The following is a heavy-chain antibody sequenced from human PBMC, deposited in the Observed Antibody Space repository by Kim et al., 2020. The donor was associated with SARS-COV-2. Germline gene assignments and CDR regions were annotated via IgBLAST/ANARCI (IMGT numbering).Heavy chain of an antibody. D-gene: IGHD3-10*01. CDR2: IWYDGSNK. J-gene: IGHJ4*02. V-gene: IGHV3-33*06. Sequence: GGSLRLSCAASGFTFSSYGMHWVRQAPGKGLEWVAVIWYDGSNKYYADSVKGRFTISRDNSKNTLYLQMNSLRAEDTAVYYCAKDISRFGELLYNFDYWGQGTLVTVSS. CDR3: AKDISRFGELLYNFDY. CDR1: GFTFSSYG.